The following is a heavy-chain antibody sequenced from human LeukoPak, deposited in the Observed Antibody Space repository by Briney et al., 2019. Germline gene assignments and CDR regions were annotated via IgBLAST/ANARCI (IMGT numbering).Heavy chain of an antibody. CDR1: GFTFSSYS. Sequence: GGSLRLSCAASGFTFSSYSMNWVRQAPGKGLEWVSYISSSSSTIYYADSVKGRFTISRDNAKNSLYLQMNSLRAEDTAVYYCARKSSAVAGPFDYWGQGTLVTVSS. J-gene: IGHJ4*02. CDR2: ISSSSSTI. D-gene: IGHD6-19*01. V-gene: IGHV3-48*04. CDR3: ARKSSAVAGPFDY.